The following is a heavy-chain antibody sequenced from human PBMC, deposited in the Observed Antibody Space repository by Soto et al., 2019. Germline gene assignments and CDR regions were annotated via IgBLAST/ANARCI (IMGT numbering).Heavy chain of an antibody. D-gene: IGHD3-10*01. CDR1: GFTFNNYD. J-gene: IGHJ6*04. CDR2: ISTTSSYI. Sequence: EVQLVESGGGLVKPWVSLRLSCAASGFTFNNYDMNWVRQAPGKGLEWVSYISTTSSYIYYTESVKGRFTVSSDNARNSLFVQMNSLTAEDTAVYYFARGLARILVVRGPMDVCGKGTTVTVSS. CDR3: ARGLARILVVRGPMDV. V-gene: IGHV3-21*06.